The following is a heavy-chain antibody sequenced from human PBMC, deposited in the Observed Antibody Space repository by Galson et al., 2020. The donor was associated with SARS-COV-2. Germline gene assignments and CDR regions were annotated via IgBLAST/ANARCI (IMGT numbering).Heavy chain of an antibody. D-gene: IGHD6-6*01. CDR3: AKDGHSSSAYYYHMDV. CDR2: ITGSGDST. J-gene: IGHJ6*03. V-gene: IGHV3-23*01. Sequence: GGPLRLSCAASGFNFRTYAMTWVRQAPGKGLEWVSAITGSGDSTFYADSVKGRFTISRDNSKNTLYLQMHSLRADDTAVYYCAKDGHSSSAYYYHMDVWGKGTTVNVSS. CDR1: GFNFRTYA.